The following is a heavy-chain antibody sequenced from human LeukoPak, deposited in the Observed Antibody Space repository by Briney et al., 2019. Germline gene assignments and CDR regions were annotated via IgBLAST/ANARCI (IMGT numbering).Heavy chain of an antibody. CDR3: ARGYYDFWSGYYPH. CDR2: IYYSGST. J-gene: IGHJ4*02. Sequence: SETLSLTCTVSGGSISSYYWSWIRQPPGKGLEWIGYIYYSGSTNYNPSLKSRVTISVDTSKNQFSLKLSSVTAADTAVYYCARGYYDFWSGYYPHWGQGTLVTVSS. D-gene: IGHD3-3*01. V-gene: IGHV4-59*01. CDR1: GGSISSYY.